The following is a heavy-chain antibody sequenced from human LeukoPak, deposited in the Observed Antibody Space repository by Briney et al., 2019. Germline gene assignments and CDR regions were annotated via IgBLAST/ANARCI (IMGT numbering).Heavy chain of an antibody. CDR3: ARAEWLVVGYYYYMDV. CDR2: IDPNSGDT. J-gene: IGHJ6*03. Sequence: ASVKVSRKASGYTFSSYDINWVRQATGQGLEWMGWIDPNSGDTSYAQKYQGRVTMTRNTSINTAYMALSSLTSDDTAVYYCARAEWLVVGYYYYMDVWGKGTTVTVSS. D-gene: IGHD6-19*01. CDR1: GYTFSSYD. V-gene: IGHV1-8*01.